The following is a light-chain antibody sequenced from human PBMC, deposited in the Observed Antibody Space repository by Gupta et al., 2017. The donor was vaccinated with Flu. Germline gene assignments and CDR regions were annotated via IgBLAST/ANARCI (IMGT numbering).Light chain of an antibody. J-gene: IGLJ3*02. CDR1: GSAVGSTIY. CDR3: NSYTGSSTPLV. V-gene: IGLV2-14*03. CDR2: DLT. Sequence: QPALTQPASVSGSPGQSITISCTGTGSAVGSTIYVSWYQHHPGKAPKLIIYDLTKRPSGVSSCFSGSKSGNTASLIISGLQPDDDADYYCNSYTGSSTPLVFGGGTKLTVL.